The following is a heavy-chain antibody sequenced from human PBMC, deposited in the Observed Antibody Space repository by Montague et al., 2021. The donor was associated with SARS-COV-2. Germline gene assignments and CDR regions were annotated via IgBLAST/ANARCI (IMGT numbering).Heavy chain of an antibody. CDR3: ARDLRDYDILTGYL. D-gene: IGHD3-9*01. J-gene: IGHJ4*02. Sequence: SETLSLTCTVSGGSITSYYWSWIRQPAGKGLECIGLIYTSGSTNYNPSLKSRVTMSVDTSRKQFSLKLISVTAADTAVYYCARDLRDYDILTGYLWGQGTLVTVSS. V-gene: IGHV4-4*07. CDR2: IYTSGST. CDR1: GGSITSYY.